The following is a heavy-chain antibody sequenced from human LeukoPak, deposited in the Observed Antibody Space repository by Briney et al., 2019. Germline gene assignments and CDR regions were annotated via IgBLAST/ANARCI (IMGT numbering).Heavy chain of an antibody. J-gene: IGHJ3*02. D-gene: IGHD5-24*01. Sequence: EASVKVSCKVSGYTLTELSMHWVRQAPGKGLEWMGGFDPEDGETIYAQKFQGRVTMTEDTSTDTAYMELSSLRSEDTAVYYCARDHAGMARTGAFDIWGQGTMVTVSS. V-gene: IGHV1-24*01. CDR2: FDPEDGET. CDR3: ARDHAGMARTGAFDI. CDR1: GYTLTELS.